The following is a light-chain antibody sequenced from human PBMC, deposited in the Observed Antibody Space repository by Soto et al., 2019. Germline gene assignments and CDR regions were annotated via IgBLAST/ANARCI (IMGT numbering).Light chain of an antibody. J-gene: IGKJ4*01. V-gene: IGKV4-1*01. Sequence: DIVMTQSPDSLAVSLGERATINCKSSQSVLYSSNNKNYLAWYQQKPGQPPKLLIYWASTRESGVPDRFSGSGSGTDFTLTISSLQAEDVAVYYCQEYNNWHPITFGGGTKVDIK. CDR2: WAS. CDR1: QSVLYSSNNKNY. CDR3: QEYNNWHPIT.